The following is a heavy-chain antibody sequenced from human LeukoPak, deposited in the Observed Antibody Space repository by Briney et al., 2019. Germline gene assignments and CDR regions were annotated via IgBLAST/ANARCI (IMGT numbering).Heavy chain of an antibody. CDR3: ARDRSGYANDAFDF. J-gene: IGHJ3*01. D-gene: IGHD3-3*01. V-gene: IGHV3-30-3*01. CDR2: LSCGGTNK. CDR1: GFTFSDYA. Sequence: GRSLRLSCAAPGFTFSDYAMHWVRQAPGKGLEWVAVLSCGGTNKYYAHSAKGRFTISRDNSKKTMFLQMNSLRAEDTAVYHCARDRSGYANDAFDFWGQGTMVTVSS.